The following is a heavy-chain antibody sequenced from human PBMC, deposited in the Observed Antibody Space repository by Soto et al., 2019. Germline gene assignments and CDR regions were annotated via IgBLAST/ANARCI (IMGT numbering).Heavy chain of an antibody. Sequence: EVQLVESGGGLVQPGGSLRLSCAASGFSFNTYEMNWVRQATGKGLEWVSYISTSGSTIYYADSVKGRFTISRDNGKKSLYLQMNSLRAEDTAVYYCAYGGSCDYWGQGTQVTVSS. CDR1: GFSFNTYE. CDR2: ISTSGSTI. V-gene: IGHV3-48*03. J-gene: IGHJ4*02. CDR3: AYGGSCDY. D-gene: IGHD1-26*01.